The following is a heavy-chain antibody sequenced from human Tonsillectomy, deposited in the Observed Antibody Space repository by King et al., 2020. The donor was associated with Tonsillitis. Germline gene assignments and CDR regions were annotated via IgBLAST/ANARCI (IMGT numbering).Heavy chain of an antibody. CDR2: INHSGST. CDR3: ARVARPVTRPYYYYYMDV. V-gene: IGHV4-34*01. D-gene: IGHD4-17*01. Sequence: QVQLQQWGAGLLKPSETLSLTCAVYGGSFSGYYWSWIRQPPGKGLEWIGEINHSGSTNYNPSLKSRVTISLRTSKKQFSLKLTSVTAADTAVYYCARVARPVTRPYYYYYMDVWGKGTTVTVSS. J-gene: IGHJ6*03. CDR1: GGSFSGYY.